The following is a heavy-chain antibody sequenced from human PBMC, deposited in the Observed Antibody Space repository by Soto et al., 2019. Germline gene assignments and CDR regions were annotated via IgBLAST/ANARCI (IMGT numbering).Heavy chain of an antibody. Sequence: TLSLTCSVSGGSINSSSYFWGWVRQAPGKGLEWIGSIYYSGSTYYNPSLRSRVTISVDTSKNQFSLKLSSVTAADTAVFYCARHYSSGSRNWFDPWGQGTLATVSS. V-gene: IGHV4-39*01. CDR2: IYYSGST. D-gene: IGHD6-19*01. J-gene: IGHJ5*02. CDR3: ARHYSSGSRNWFDP. CDR1: GGSINSSSYF.